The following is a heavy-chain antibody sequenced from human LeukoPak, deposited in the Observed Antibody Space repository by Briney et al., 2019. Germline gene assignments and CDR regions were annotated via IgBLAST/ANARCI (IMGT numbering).Heavy chain of an antibody. CDR3: ARAAGSGWSYFDY. Sequence: SETLSLTCTVSGGSISSSSYYWGWIRQPPGKGLEWIGYIYYRGSTNYNPSLKSRVTISVDTSKNQFSLKLSSVTAADTAIYYCARAAGSGWSYFDYWGQGTLVTVSS. V-gene: IGHV4-61*05. CDR1: GGSISSSSYY. D-gene: IGHD6-19*01. J-gene: IGHJ4*02. CDR2: IYYRGST.